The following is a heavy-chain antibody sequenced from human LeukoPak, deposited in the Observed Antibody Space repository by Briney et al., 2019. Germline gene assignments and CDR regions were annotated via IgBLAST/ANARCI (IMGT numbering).Heavy chain of an antibody. CDR2: IYHSGST. D-gene: IGHD2-2*01. J-gene: IGHJ4*02. V-gene: IGHV4-4*02. CDR3: ARDPANCSSTSCYSFDY. Sequence: SETLSLTCAVSGGSISSSNWWSWVRQPPGKGLEWIGEIYHSGSTNYNPSLKSRVTISVDKSKNQFSLKLSSVTAAGTAVYYCARDPANCSSTSCYSFDYWGQGTLVTVSS. CDR1: GGSISSSNW.